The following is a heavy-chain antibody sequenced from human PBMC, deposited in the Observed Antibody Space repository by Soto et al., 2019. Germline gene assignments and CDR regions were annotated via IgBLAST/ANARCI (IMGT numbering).Heavy chain of an antibody. V-gene: IGHV3-21*01. CDR1: GFNFNSYT. Sequence: PGGSLRLSCAASGFNFNSYTINWVRQAPGKRLEWLSSISSSGYIFSTDSVRGRFTISRDKAKNSVYLQINSLIAEDTDGYFCARDCTGGSCYPGMDVWGQGTTVTVSS. CDR2: ISSSGYI. D-gene: IGHD2-15*01. CDR3: ARDCTGGSCYPGMDV. J-gene: IGHJ6*02.